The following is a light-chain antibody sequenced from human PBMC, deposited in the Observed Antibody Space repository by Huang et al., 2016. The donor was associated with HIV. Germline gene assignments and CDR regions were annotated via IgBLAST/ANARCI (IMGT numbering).Light chain of an antibody. CDR1: QDIGNF. J-gene: IGKJ1*01. CDR3: QRYDTAPRA. V-gene: IGKV1-27*01. Sequence: DIQMTQSPPSLSASQGVRVTLTCRASQDIGNFLAWFQQKPGGTPKLLIYSASTLQVGVPSRFSCRGSGTEFTLTITNLQPEDVATYYCQRYDTAPRAFGPGTKVDIK. CDR2: SAS.